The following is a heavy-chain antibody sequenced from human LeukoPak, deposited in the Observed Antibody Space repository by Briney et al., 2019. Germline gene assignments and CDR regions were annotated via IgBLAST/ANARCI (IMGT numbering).Heavy chain of an antibody. Sequence: GGSLRLSCATSGFTFSSYAMSWVRQAPGKGLEWVSGIGASGGSTYYADSVKGRFTISRDSSKNTLYLQMNSLRVEDTAIYYCAKDWGYWGQGTLVTVSS. CDR2: IGASGGST. V-gene: IGHV3-23*01. J-gene: IGHJ4*02. CDR1: GFTFSSYA. D-gene: IGHD3-16*01. CDR3: AKDWGY.